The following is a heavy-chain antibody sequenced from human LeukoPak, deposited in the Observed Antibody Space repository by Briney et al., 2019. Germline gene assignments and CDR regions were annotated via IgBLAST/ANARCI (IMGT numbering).Heavy chain of an antibody. CDR3: ARTVGWFDP. V-gene: IGHV3-30-3*01. Sequence: PGGSLRLSCAASGLTFSSYAMHWVRQAPGKGLEWVAVISYDGSNKYYADSVKGRFTISRDNSKNTLYLQMNSLRAEDTAVYYCARTVGWFDPWGQGTLVTVSS. CDR1: GLTFSSYA. D-gene: IGHD4-11*01. J-gene: IGHJ5*02. CDR2: ISYDGSNK.